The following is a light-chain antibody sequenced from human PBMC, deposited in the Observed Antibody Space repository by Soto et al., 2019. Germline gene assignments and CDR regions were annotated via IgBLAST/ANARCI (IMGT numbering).Light chain of an antibody. V-gene: IGKV3-20*01. CDR2: GPS. J-gene: IGKJ2*01. CDR1: QSVSSS. Sequence: EIVLTQSPGTLSLSPGERATLSCRASQSVSSSLAWYQQKPGQAPRLLIYGPSSRATGIPDRFSGGGSGTDFTLTISRLEPEDFAVYYCQQYGSSRRTFGQGTKLEIK. CDR3: QQYGSSRRT.